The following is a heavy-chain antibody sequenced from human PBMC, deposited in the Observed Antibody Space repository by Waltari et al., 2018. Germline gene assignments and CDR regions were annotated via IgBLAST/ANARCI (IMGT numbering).Heavy chain of an antibody. V-gene: IGHV1-8*02. CDR1: GYTFTGYY. D-gene: IGHD6-19*01. Sequence: QVQLVQSGAEVKKPGASVKVSCKASGYTFTGYYMHWVRRATGQGLEWMGWMNPNSGNTGYAQKFQGRVTMTRNTSISTAYMELSSLRSEDTAVYYCARGGIAVAPHFDYWGQGTLVTVSS. CDR2: MNPNSGNT. J-gene: IGHJ4*02. CDR3: ARGGIAVAPHFDY.